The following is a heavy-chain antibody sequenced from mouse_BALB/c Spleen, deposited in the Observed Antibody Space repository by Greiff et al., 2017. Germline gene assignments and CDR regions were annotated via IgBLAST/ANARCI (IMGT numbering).Heavy chain of an antibody. D-gene: IGHD4-1*01. V-gene: IGHV3-2*02. CDR2: ISYSGST. Sequence: EVKLQESGPGLVKPSQSLSLTCTVTGYSITSDYAWNWIRQFPGNKLEWMGYISYSGSTSYNPSLKSRISITRDTSKNQFFLQLNSVTTEDTATYYCAAKTGTGDYWGQGTTLTVSS. CDR1: GYSITSDYA. J-gene: IGHJ2*01. CDR3: AAKTGTGDY.